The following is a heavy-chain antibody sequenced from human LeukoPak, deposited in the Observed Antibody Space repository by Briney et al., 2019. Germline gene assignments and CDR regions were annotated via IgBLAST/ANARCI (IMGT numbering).Heavy chain of an antibody. D-gene: IGHD6-6*01. J-gene: IGHJ4*02. Sequence: GGSLRLSCAASGFTFSSYSMNWVRQALGKGLEWVSSISSSSSYIYYADSVKGRFTISRDNAKNSLYLQMNSLRAEDTAVYYCARGGHSSASYDYWGQGTLVTVSS. CDR2: ISSSSSYI. V-gene: IGHV3-21*01. CDR1: GFTFSSYS. CDR3: ARGGHSSASYDY.